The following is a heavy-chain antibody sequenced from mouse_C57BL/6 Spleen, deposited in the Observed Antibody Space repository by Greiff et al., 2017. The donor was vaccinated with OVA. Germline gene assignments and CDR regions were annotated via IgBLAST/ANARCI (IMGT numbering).Heavy chain of an antibody. CDR3: ARRDYSNAFAY. J-gene: IGHJ3*01. D-gene: IGHD2-5*01. CDR2: IYPGDGDT. Sequence: QVQLQQSGPELVKPGASVKISCKASGYAFSSSWMNWVKQRPGKGLEWIGRIYPGDGDTNYNGKFKGKATLTADKSSRTAYMQLSSLTYEDSAVYFCARRDYSNAFAYWGQGTLVTVSA. V-gene: IGHV1-82*01. CDR1: GYAFSSSW.